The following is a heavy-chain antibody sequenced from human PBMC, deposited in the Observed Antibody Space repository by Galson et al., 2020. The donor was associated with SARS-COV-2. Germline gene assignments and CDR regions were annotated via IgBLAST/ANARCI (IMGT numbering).Heavy chain of an antibody. D-gene: IGHD5-12*01. V-gene: IGHV3-21*01. J-gene: IGHJ4*02. CDR2: INGPSTFM. CDR3: VRGGYSGDFWGNFDY. Sequence: AGGSLRLSCAASGFTFSSYSMNWVRQAPGKGLEWVSYINGPSTFMYYTDSVKGRFTISRDNAKNSLYLQMNSLRGEDTAVYYCVRGGYSGDFWGNFDYWGQGILVAVAS. CDR1: GFTFSSYS.